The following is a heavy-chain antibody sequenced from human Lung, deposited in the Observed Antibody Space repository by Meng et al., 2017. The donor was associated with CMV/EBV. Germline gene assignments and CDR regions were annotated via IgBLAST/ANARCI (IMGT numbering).Heavy chain of an antibody. CDR3: ARDSPLDGYSLLDY. CDR1: GYTFTSYA. J-gene: IGHJ4*02. D-gene: IGHD5-24*01. V-gene: IGHV7-4-1*02. CDR2: IDPNTGNP. Sequence: QVPLGQSGSELKQPGASVKVSCRPSGYTFTSYAINWVRQAPGQGPDWMGWIDPNTGNPTYDQGFTGRFVFSLDTSVSTAYLQINSLRADDTAVYYCARDSPLDGYSLLDYWGQGTLVTVSS.